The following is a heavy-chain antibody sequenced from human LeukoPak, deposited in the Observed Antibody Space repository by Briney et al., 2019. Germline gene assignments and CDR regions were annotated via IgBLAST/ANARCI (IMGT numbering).Heavy chain of an antibody. CDR1: GVTISSYY. CDR3: ATLYSGSHSPMDV. Sequence: SETLSFTCTDSGVTISSYYWSWIRQPPGKGLEWIGYIYTSGSTNYNPSLKSRVTISVDTSRNQFSLKLSSVTAADTAVYYCATLYSGSHSPMDVWGKGTTVTVSS. V-gene: IGHV4-4*09. D-gene: IGHD1-26*01. J-gene: IGHJ6*03. CDR2: IYTSGST.